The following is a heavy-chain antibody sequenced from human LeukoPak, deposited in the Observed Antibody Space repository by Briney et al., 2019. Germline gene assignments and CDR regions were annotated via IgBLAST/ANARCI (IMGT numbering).Heavy chain of an antibody. V-gene: IGHV4-59*01. CDR2: IYYSGST. J-gene: IGHJ4*02. CDR1: GGSISSYY. CDR3: ARVWGIGAGDGYDY. D-gene: IGHD5-24*01. Sequence: SETLSLTCTVSGGSISSYYWSWIRQPPGKGLEWIGYIYYSGSTNYNPSLKSRVTISVDTSKNQFSLKLSSVTAADTAVYYCARVWGIGAGDGYDYWGQGTLVTVSS.